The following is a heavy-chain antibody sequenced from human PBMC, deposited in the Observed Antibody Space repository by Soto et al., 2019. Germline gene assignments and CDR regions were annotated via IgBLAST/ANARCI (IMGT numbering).Heavy chain of an antibody. D-gene: IGHD3-10*01. CDR1: DCSLLKRVYF. V-gene: IGHV4-39*01. Sequence: SGALSPTWSVSDCSLLKRVYFLAWMGQDRGKGLEWIATTCDSGNTYYSPSVMGRVTISVYTSNDHFSLRPTPVTAADTAVYYCARRMPHGTWRFDHWGQGALVTVSS. J-gene: IGHJ4*02. CDR2: TCDSGNT. CDR3: ARRMPHGTWRFDH.